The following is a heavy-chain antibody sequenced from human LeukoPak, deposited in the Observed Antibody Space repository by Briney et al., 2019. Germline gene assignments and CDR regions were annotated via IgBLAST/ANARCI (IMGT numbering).Heavy chain of an antibody. V-gene: IGHV1-2*02. CDR3: VREGEGPLSKDFDS. CDR2: INPNSGGT. CDR1: GYSFTDYY. Sequence: AAVKVSCKTSGYSFTDYYMHWVRQAPGQGPEWKGWINPNSGGTSSAQKFQGRVTMTRDASMSTGYMELTRLTSDDTAVYYCVREGEGPLSKDFDSWGQGTLVTVSS. D-gene: IGHD2/OR15-2a*01. J-gene: IGHJ4*02.